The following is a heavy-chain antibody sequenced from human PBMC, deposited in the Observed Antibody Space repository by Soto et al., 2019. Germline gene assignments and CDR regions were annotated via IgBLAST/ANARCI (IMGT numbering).Heavy chain of an antibody. Sequence: GGSLRLSCAASGFTFSSYGMHWVRQAPGKGLEWVAVISYDGSNKYYADSVKGRFTISRDNSKNTLYLQMNSLRAEDTAVYYCAQLRSFKSEMDVWGKGTTVTVSS. V-gene: IGHV3-30*03. CDR1: GFTFSSYG. D-gene: IGHD3-9*01. CDR2: ISYDGSNK. CDR3: AQLRSFKSEMDV. J-gene: IGHJ6*04.